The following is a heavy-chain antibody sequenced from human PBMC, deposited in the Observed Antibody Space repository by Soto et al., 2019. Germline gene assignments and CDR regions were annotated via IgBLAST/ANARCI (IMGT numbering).Heavy chain of an antibody. CDR1: GGSVSSGSYY. V-gene: IGHV4-61*01. Sequence: QVQLQESGPGLVKPSETLSLTCTVSGGSVSSGSYYWSWIRQPPGEGLEWIGYIYYTGSTNYNPSIKSRVTMFVATSNKQFSLNLSSVTAADTAVYYYTRAHGKQDDASGVTFFSGDYFDVWGQGTLVTVPS. D-gene: IGHD3-10*01. CDR2: IYYTGST. CDR3: TRAHGKQDDASGVTFFSGDYFDV. J-gene: IGHJ4*02.